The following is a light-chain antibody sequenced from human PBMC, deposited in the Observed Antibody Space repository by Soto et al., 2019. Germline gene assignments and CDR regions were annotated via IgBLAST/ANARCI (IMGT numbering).Light chain of an antibody. V-gene: IGKV3-15*01. Sequence: EILMTQSPATLSVSPGERATLSCRASQSLSRNLAWYQQKPGQAPRLLIYGASTRASGIPARFSGSGSGTEFTLTISSLQSEHFALYYCQHYSHWPPAFTFGPGPRVDL. CDR1: QSLSRN. CDR3: QHYSHWPPAFT. CDR2: GAS. J-gene: IGKJ3*01.